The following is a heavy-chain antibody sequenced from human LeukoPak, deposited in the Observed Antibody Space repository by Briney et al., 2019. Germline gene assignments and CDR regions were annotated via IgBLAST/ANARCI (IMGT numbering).Heavy chain of an antibody. Sequence: PGGSLRLSCAASGFTFSSCSMSWVRQAPGKGLEWVSAVSGSGGSTYYADSVKGRFTISRDNSKNTLYLQMNSLRAEDTAVYYCAKDLDYYDSSGYYYSAFDIWGQGTMVTVSS. V-gene: IGHV3-23*01. CDR2: VSGSGGST. CDR1: GFTFSSCS. D-gene: IGHD3-22*01. J-gene: IGHJ3*02. CDR3: AKDLDYYDSSGYYYSAFDI.